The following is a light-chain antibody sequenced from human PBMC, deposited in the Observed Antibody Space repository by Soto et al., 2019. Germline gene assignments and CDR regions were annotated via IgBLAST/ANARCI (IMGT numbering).Light chain of an antibody. CDR2: AAS. CDR3: QQYMSSVT. J-gene: IGKJ1*01. V-gene: IGKV3-20*01. CDR1: QSVDTTF. Sequence: EIVLTQSPGSLSLSPGQRATLSCRASQSVDTTFFAWYQKKPGQAPSLLIYAASKRATGTPDRFSGSGSGTDFTLIISRLEPEDFAVYYCQQYMSSVTFGQGTKVEIK.